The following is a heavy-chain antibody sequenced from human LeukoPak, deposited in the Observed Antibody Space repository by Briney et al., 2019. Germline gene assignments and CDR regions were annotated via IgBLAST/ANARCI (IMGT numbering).Heavy chain of an antibody. V-gene: IGHV4-59*01. J-gene: IGHJ4*02. CDR1: GGSIGSYY. Sequence: SETLSLTCTVSGGSIGSYYWSWIRQPPGKGLEWIGYIYYSGSTNYNPSLKSRVTISVDTSKNQFSLRLSSVTAADTAVYYCARVTGYMIEDYFDYWGQGTLVTVSS. CDR3: ARVTGYMIEDYFDY. D-gene: IGHD3-22*01. CDR2: IYYSGST.